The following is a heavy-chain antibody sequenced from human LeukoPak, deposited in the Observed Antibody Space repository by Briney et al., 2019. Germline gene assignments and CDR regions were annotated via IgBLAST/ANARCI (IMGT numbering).Heavy chain of an antibody. Sequence: GGSLTLSCGASGFTFSSYAVSWVRQAPGKGLEWVSTIVNSGDSTYYADSVKGRFTISRDNSKNTLYLQMNSLRAEDTAVYYCAKVALEMATIDAFDIWGQGTMVTVSS. V-gene: IGHV3-23*01. CDR3: AKVALEMATIDAFDI. J-gene: IGHJ3*02. CDR2: IVNSGDST. D-gene: IGHD5-24*01. CDR1: GFTFSSYA.